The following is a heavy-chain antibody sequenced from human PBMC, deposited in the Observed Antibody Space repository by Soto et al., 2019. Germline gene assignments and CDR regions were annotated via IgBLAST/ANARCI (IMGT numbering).Heavy chain of an antibody. D-gene: IGHD4-17*01. V-gene: IGHV3-30*18. CDR3: AKDLQSYGDYDYYCYGMDV. J-gene: IGHJ6*02. CDR1: GFTFSTYG. Sequence: QVQLLESGGGEVQPGRSLTISCAASGFTFSTYGMHWVRHTPGKGLEWVAVISYDGTNKFYSDSVKGRFTISRDNFKNTLTLQMNSLRADDTAVYSCAKDLQSYGDYDYYCYGMDVWGLGTRGPVSS. CDR2: ISYDGTNK.